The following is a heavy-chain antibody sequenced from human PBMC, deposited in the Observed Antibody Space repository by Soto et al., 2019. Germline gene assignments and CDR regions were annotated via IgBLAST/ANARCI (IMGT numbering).Heavy chain of an antibody. CDR3: ASRAPPIVQRERLYYYGMDV. CDR2: IYHSGST. D-gene: IGHD1-1*01. Sequence: SETLSLTCAVSGGSLSSSNWWSWVRQPPGKGLEWIGEIYHSGSTNYNPSLKSRVTISVDKSKNKFSLKLSSVTAADTAVYYSASRAPPIVQRERLYYYGMDVWGKLTTVTVCS. CDR1: GGSLSSSNW. V-gene: IGHV4-4*02. J-gene: IGHJ6*04.